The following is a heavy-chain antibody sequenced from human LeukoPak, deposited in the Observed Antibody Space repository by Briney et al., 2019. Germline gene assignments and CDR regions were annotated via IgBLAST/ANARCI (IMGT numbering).Heavy chain of an antibody. V-gene: IGHV3-23*01. D-gene: IGHD3-22*01. Sequence: GGSLRLSCAVSGFTFSSYAMSWVRQAPGKGLEWVSAISGSGGSTYYADSVKGRFTISRDNSKNTLYLQMNSLRAEDTAVYYCAKSPPNYYDSGGPLDAFDIWGQGTMVTVSS. CDR1: GFTFSSYA. CDR3: AKSPPNYYDSGGPLDAFDI. J-gene: IGHJ3*02. CDR2: ISGSGGST.